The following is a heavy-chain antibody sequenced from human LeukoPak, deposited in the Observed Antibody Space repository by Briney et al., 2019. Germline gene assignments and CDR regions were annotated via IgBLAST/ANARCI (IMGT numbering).Heavy chain of an antibody. J-gene: IGHJ3*02. D-gene: IGHD3-22*01. CDR1: GYTFTGYY. CDR2: INPNSGDT. CDR3: ARAYYDTPDAFDI. V-gene: IGHV1-2*02. Sequence: VASVKVSRKASGYTFTGYYMHWVRQAPGQGLEWMGWINPNSGDTNYAQTFQGRVTMTRDTSISTAYIELSRLRSDDTAVYYCARAYYDTPDAFDIWGQGTMVTVSS.